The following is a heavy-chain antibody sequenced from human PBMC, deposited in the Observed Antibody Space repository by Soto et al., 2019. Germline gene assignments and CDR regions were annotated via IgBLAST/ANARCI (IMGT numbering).Heavy chain of an antibody. V-gene: IGHV3-30-3*01. CDR1: GFTFSSYA. CDR3: ARSLRGIWFGELLKRDYYYYGMDV. CDR2: ISYDGSNK. D-gene: IGHD3-10*01. Sequence: GESLGLSCAASGFTFSSYAMHWVRQAPGKGLEWVAVISYDGSNKYYADSVKGRFTISRDNSKNTLYLQMNSLRAEDTAVYYCARSLRGIWFGELLKRDYYYYGMDVWGKGTTVTVSS. J-gene: IGHJ6*04.